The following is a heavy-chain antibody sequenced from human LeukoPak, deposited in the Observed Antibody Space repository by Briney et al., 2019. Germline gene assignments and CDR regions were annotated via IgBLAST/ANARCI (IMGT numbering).Heavy chain of an antibody. CDR2: INSDGSTT. Sequence: PGGSLRLSCAASGFTFSDYWMHWVRQVPGKGLVWVSRINSDGSTTDYADCVKGRFTISRDNAKNTLFLQMNSPRAEDTAVYYCARDNSLPDYWGLGTLVTVSS. J-gene: IGHJ4*02. D-gene: IGHD3-16*01. V-gene: IGHV3-74*01. CDR1: GFTFSDYW. CDR3: ARDNSLPDY.